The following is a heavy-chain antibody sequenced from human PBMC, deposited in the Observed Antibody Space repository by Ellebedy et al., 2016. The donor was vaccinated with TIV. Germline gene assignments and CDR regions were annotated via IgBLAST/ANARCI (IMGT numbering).Heavy chain of an antibody. CDR1: GGTFSSYA. CDR3: ARSLSYSGSYDIYYYYGMDV. CDR2: IIPIFGTA. D-gene: IGHD1-26*01. J-gene: IGHJ6*02. V-gene: IGHV1-69*13. Sequence: SVKVSXXASGGTFSSYAISWVRQAPGQGLEWMGGIIPIFGTANYAQKFQGRVTITADESTSTAYMELSSLRSEDTAVYYCARSLSYSGSYDIYYYYGMDVWGQGTTVTVSS.